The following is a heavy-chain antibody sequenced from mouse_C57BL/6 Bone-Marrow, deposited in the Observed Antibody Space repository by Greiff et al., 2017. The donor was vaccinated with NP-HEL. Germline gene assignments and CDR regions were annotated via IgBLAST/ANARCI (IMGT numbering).Heavy chain of an antibody. V-gene: IGHV1-80*01. CDR3: ARGTRR. CDR1: GYAFSSYW. J-gene: IGHJ3*01. CDR2: IYPGAGDT. Sequence: VQLLESGAELVKPGASVKLSCKASGYAFSSYWMNWVKQRPGKGLEWIGQIYPGAGDTTYNGRFTGKARLTADKFSSTAYMQRSSLTSEDSAVYFCARGTRRWGQGTRVTVSA. D-gene: IGHD3-3*01.